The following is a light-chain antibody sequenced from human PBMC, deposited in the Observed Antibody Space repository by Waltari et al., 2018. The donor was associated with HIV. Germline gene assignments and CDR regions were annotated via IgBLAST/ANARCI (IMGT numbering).Light chain of an antibody. V-gene: IGKV3-20*01. J-gene: IGKJ5*01. CDR1: QSVMNNY. Sequence: EIVLTQSPGPLSLSPGARATLSCRASQSVMNNYLAWYQQKPGQAPRLLISGASSRATGIPDRFSGSGSRTDFTLTINTMEPEDFAVYYCQQYGRSPITFGQGTRLDIK. CDR3: QQYGRSPIT. CDR2: GAS.